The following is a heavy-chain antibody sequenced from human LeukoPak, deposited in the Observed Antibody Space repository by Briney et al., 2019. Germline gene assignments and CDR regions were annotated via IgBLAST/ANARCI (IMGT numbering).Heavy chain of an antibody. CDR2: INPNTGGT. CDR1: GYTFPDYY. D-gene: IGHD2-2*01. Sequence: ASVKVSCKASGYTFPDYYIHWVRQAPGQGFEWMGWINPNTGGTNYAQKFQGRVTMTRDTSISTAYMELSRLRSDDTAVYYCARGIDPYCSSTSCPNWFDPWGQGTLVTVSS. V-gene: IGHV1-2*02. CDR3: ARGIDPYCSSTSCPNWFDP. J-gene: IGHJ5*02.